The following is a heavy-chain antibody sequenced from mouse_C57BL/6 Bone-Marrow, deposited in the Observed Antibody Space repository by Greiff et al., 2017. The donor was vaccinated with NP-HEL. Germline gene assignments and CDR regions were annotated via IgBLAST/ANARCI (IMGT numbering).Heavy chain of an antibody. V-gene: IGHV1-19*01. Sequence: DVKLQESGPVLVKPGASVKMSCKASGYTFTDYYMNWVKQSHGKSLEWIGVINPYNGGTSYNQKFKGKATLTVDKSSSTAYMELNSLTSEDSAVYYCARYDYGSSYWYFDVWGTGTTVTVSS. D-gene: IGHD1-1*01. CDR1: GYTFTDYY. CDR3: ARYDYGSSYWYFDV. J-gene: IGHJ1*03. CDR2: INPYNGGT.